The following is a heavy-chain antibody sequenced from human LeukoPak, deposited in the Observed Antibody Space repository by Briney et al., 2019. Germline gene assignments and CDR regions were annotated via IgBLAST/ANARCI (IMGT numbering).Heavy chain of an antibody. D-gene: IGHD5-24*01. Sequence: SETLPLTCTVSGGSISSYYWSWIRQPPGKGLEWIGYIYYSGSTNYNPSLKSRVTISVDTSKNQFSLKMSSVTAADTAVYYCARFDGYYGMDVWGKGTTVTVSS. CDR3: ARFDGYYGMDV. V-gene: IGHV4-59*01. CDR2: IYYSGST. J-gene: IGHJ6*04. CDR1: GGSISSYY.